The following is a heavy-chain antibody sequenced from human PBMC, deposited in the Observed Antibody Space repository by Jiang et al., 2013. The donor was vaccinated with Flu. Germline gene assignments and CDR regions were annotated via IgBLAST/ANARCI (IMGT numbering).Heavy chain of an antibody. Sequence: EVQLVESGGGLVQPGRSLRLSCAASGFRFDDYAMHWVRQAPGKGLEWVSGITWNSGTLGYADSVRGRFTISRDNAKESLFLQMDSLRAEDTAVYYCAKDISVAGVGLDYWGQGPWSPSPQ. CDR2: ITWNSGTL. CDR3: AKDISVAGVGLDY. J-gene: IGHJ4*02. D-gene: IGHD6-19*01. CDR1: GFRFDDYA. V-gene: IGHV3-9*01.